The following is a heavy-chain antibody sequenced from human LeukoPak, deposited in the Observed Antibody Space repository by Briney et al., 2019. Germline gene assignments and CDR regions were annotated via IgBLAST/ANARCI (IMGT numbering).Heavy chain of an antibody. D-gene: IGHD3-10*01. CDR1: GGSLSTYY. CDR3: ARALWFGGWFDAFDI. V-gene: IGHV4-59*12. CDR2: IHQSGST. Sequence: SETLSLTCSVSGGSLSTYYWTWTRQPPGKGLEWIGFIHQSGSTEFNPSLKSRVTMSLDTSKNQFSLKMSSVTAADTAVYYCARALWFGGWFDAFDIWGQGTMVTVSS. J-gene: IGHJ3*02.